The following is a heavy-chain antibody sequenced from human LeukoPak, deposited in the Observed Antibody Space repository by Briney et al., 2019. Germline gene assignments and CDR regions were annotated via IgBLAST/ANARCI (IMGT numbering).Heavy chain of an antibody. J-gene: IGHJ4*02. V-gene: IGHV3-21*01. CDR2: ISSSSSYI. Sequence: GGSLRLSCAASGFTFSSYSMNWVRQAPGKRLEWVSSISSSSSYIYYADSVKGRFTISRDNAKNSLYLQMNSLRAEDTAVYYCARDYYGSGSFDYWGQGTLVTVSS. CDR3: ARDYYGSGSFDY. D-gene: IGHD3-10*01. CDR1: GFTFSSYS.